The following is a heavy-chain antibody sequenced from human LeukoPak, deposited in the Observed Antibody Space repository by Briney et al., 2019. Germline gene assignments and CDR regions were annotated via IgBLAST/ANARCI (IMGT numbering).Heavy chain of an antibody. V-gene: IGHV4-34*01. CDR3: ARTVSGYYFNA. CDR2: INHSGST. Sequence: KPSETLSLTCAVYGGSFSGYYWSWIRQPPGKGLEWIGEINHSGSTNYNPSLKSRVTISVDTSKNQFSLKLSSVTAADTAVYYCARTVSGYYFNAWGPGTLVTVSS. CDR1: GGSFSGYY. J-gene: IGHJ5*02. D-gene: IGHD5-12*01.